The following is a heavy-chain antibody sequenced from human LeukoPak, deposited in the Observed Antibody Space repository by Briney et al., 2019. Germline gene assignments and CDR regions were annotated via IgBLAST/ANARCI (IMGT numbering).Heavy chain of an antibody. CDR3: ARELLGSSAYDY. V-gene: IGHV3-23*01. D-gene: IGHD2-8*02. Sequence: GGSLRLSCAASGFTFSSYGMSWVRQAPGKGLEWVSAISGSGGSRNYADSVKGRFAISRDNSKNTLYLQMNSLRAEDTAVYYCARELLGSSAYDYWGQGTLVTVSS. CDR1: GFTFSSYG. CDR2: ISGSGGSR. J-gene: IGHJ4*02.